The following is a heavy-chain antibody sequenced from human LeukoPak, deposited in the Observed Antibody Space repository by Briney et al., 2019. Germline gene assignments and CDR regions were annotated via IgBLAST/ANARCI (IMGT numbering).Heavy chain of an antibody. J-gene: IGHJ4*02. CDR3: ARETTYYYDSSGYRTFDY. Sequence: ASVKVSCKASGYTFTGYYMHWVRQAPGQGLEWMGGIIPIFGTANYAQKFQGRVTITADESTSTAYMELSSLRSEDTAVYYCARETTYYYDSSGYRTFDYWGQGTLVTVSS. V-gene: IGHV1-69*13. D-gene: IGHD3-22*01. CDR1: GYTFTGYY. CDR2: IIPIFGTA.